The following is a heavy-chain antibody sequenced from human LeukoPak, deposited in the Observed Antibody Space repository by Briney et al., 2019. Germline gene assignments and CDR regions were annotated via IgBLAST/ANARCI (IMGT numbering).Heavy chain of an antibody. J-gene: IGHJ4*02. D-gene: IGHD3-22*01. Sequence: EASVKVSCEASGYTFTGYYMHWVRQATGQGLEWMGWMNPNSGNTGYAQKFQGRVTITRNTSISTAYMELSSLRSEDTAVYYCARVGDSSGYYYVPFDYWGQGTLVTVSS. V-gene: IGHV1-8*03. CDR1: GYTFTGYY. CDR2: MNPNSGNT. CDR3: ARVGDSSGYYYVPFDY.